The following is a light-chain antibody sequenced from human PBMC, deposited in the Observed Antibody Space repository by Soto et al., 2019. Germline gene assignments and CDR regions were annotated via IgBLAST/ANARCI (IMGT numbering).Light chain of an antibody. CDR3: TSYASSSTPVV. Sequence: QSALTQPASVSGSPGQSITISCTGTSSDIGGYKYVSWYQHHPGTAPKLMIYDVTNRPSGVSNRVSGSKSGNTASLTISGLQAEDEGDYYCTSYASSSTPVVFGGGTKVTVL. J-gene: IGLJ2*01. V-gene: IGLV2-14*03. CDR2: DVT. CDR1: SSDIGGYKY.